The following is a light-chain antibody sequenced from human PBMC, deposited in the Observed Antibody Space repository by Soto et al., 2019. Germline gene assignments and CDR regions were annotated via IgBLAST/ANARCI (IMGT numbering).Light chain of an antibody. CDR1: QSISNY. Sequence: DIQMTQSPSSLSASVGDRVTITCRASQSISNYLNWYQQKPGKAPKLLIYATSSMQSGVPSRFSGSGYGTDFTLTIISLQPEDFATYYCQQSYSSPSGLTFGGGTKVDIK. CDR2: ATS. V-gene: IGKV1-39*01. CDR3: QQSYSSPSGLT. J-gene: IGKJ4*01.